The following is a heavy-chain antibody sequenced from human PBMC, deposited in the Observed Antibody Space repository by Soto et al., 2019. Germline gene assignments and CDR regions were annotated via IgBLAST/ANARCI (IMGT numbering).Heavy chain of an antibody. CDR3: ARALTYSSSWFFDY. J-gene: IGHJ4*02. V-gene: IGHV1-69*02. Sequence: SVKVSCKASGGTFSSYTIRWVREAVGQGLEWMGRIIPILGIANYAQKFQGRVTITADKSTSTAYMELSSLRSEDTAVYYCARALTYSSSWFFDYWGQGTLVIVSS. CDR1: GGTFSSYT. CDR2: IIPILGIA. D-gene: IGHD6-13*01.